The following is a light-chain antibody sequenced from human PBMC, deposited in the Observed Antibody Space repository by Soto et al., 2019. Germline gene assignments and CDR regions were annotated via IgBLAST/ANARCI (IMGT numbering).Light chain of an antibody. Sequence: QSALTQPASVSGSPGQSITISCTGTSSDVGGYNYVSWYQQHPGKAPKLMIYEVSNRPSGVSNRFSGSKSVNTASLTISGLQAEDEADYYCGSYTSSSTPYVFGGGTKLTVL. CDR2: EVS. CDR1: SSDVGGYNY. J-gene: IGLJ1*01. V-gene: IGLV2-14*01. CDR3: GSYTSSSTPYV.